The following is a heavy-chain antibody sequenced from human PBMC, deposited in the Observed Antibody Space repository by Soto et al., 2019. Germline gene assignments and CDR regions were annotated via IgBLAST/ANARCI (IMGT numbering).Heavy chain of an antibody. J-gene: IGHJ3*01. V-gene: IGHV3-30-3*01. CDR1: GFTFSSYT. Sequence: QVQLVESGGSVVQPGRSLRLSCAASGFTFSSYTLHWVRQAPGKGLEWVALISYDGSNKYYADSVKGRFTISRDNSKNTLYLQMNSLRPEDTAHFYCARGPYDFWSGYIADAFDVWGQGTMVTVSS. CDR3: ARGPYDFWSGYIADAFDV. CDR2: ISYDGSNK. D-gene: IGHD3-3*01.